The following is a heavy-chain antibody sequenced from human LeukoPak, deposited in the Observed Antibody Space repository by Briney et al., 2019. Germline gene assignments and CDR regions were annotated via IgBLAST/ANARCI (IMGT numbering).Heavy chain of an antibody. CDR3: VRLGGPATEYYYGMDV. CDR1: GYSFTSYW. V-gene: IGHV5-51*01. D-gene: IGHD1-26*01. Sequence: GESLKISCKGSGYSFTSYWIGWVRQMPGKGLEWMGIIYPGDSDTRYSPSFQGQVTISADKSISTAYLQWSSLKASDTAMYYCVRLGGPATEYYYGMDVWGQGTTVTVSS. CDR2: IYPGDSDT. J-gene: IGHJ6*02.